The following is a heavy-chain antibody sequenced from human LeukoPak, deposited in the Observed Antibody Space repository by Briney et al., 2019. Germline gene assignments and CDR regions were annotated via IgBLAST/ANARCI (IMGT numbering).Heavy chain of an antibody. V-gene: IGHV4-38-2*01. J-gene: IGHJ5*02. CDR2: IYHSGST. Sequence: SETLSLTCAVSGYSISSGYYWGWTRRPPGKGLEWIGSIYHSGSTYYNPSLKSRVPISVDTSKNQFSLKLSSVTAADTAVYYCARHRGMTTVTVGWFDPWGQGTLVTVSS. CDR1: GYSISSGYY. CDR3: ARHRGMTTVTVGWFDP. D-gene: IGHD4-11*01.